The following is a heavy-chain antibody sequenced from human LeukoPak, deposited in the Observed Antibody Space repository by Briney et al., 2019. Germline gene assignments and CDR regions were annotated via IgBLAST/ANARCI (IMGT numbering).Heavy chain of an antibody. Sequence: GGSLRLSCAASGFTFTTYAMSWVRQASGKGLAWVSAISGSGGNTYYADSVKGRFTISRDNSKNTLYLQMNSLRDEDAAIYYCAKEVATYDFWSGPNAFDIWGQGTMVTVSS. J-gene: IGHJ3*02. V-gene: IGHV3-23*01. CDR3: AKEVATYDFWSGPNAFDI. CDR2: ISGSGGNT. D-gene: IGHD3-3*01. CDR1: GFTFTTYA.